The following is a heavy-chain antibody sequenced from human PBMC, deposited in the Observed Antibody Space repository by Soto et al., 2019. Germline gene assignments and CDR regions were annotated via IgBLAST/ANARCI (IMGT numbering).Heavy chain of an antibody. Sequence: PGGSLRLSCAASGFTFSSYWMSWVRQAPGKGLEWVANIKQDVGEKYYVDSVKGRLTISRDNAKNSLYMQMNSLRGDDTAVHYGVRDYRVSYGYGPFDYGGQGTLVTV. CDR2: IKQDVGEK. CDR3: VRDYRVSYGYGPFDY. D-gene: IGHD5-18*01. J-gene: IGHJ4*02. CDR1: GFTFSSYW. V-gene: IGHV3-7*03.